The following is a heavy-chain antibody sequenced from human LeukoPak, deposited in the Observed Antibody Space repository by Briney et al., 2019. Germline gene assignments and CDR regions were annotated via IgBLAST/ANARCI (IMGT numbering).Heavy chain of an antibody. V-gene: IGHV4-4*08. Sequence: SETLSLTCTVSGGSISTYCWSWIRQPPGKGLEWIGHICTSGSTYYNPSLKSRVTISVDTSKNQFSLKLSSVTAADTAVYYCARHNYGSYYYYYYYMDVWGKGTTVTISS. D-gene: IGHD1-26*01. CDR2: ICTSGST. CDR1: GGSISTYC. J-gene: IGHJ6*03. CDR3: ARHNYGSYYYYYYYMDV.